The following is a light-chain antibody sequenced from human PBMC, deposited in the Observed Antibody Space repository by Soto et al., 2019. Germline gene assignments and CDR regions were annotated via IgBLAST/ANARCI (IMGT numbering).Light chain of an antibody. CDR3: NSYTSRNTLV. V-gene: IGLV2-14*01. CDR1: SSDVGRYDY. Sequence: QSALTQPASVSGSPGQSITISCTGTSSDVGRYDYVSWYQQHPGKAPKILIYEVTYRPLRVSDRFSASKSGNTASLTISGLQDEDEAEYYCNSYTSRNTLVFGTGTKVTVL. J-gene: IGLJ1*01. CDR2: EVT.